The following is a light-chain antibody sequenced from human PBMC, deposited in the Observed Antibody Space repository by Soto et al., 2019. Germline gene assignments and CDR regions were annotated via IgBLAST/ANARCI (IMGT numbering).Light chain of an antibody. Sequence: SYELTQPPSVSVSPGQTASITCSGAKLGDKYACWYQQKPGQSPVLVIFQDNKRPSGIPERFSGSNSGNTATLTISGTQAMDEADYYCQAWDSSLLVVFGGGTKLTVL. CDR1: KLGDKY. CDR2: QDN. V-gene: IGLV3-1*01. J-gene: IGLJ2*01. CDR3: QAWDSSLLVV.